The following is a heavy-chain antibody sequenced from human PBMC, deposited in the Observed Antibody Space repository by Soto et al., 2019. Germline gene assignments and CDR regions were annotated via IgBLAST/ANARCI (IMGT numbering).Heavy chain of an antibody. CDR2: INNDGSRT. Sequence: EVQLVESGGGLVQPGGSLRLSCAASGFTFSDYWMHWVRQAPGKGLVWVSRINNDGSRTSYADSVKGRFTISRDNAKSTLYLKMNSLRAEDTAVYYCARVASGYYDSSGSLTWGQGTLVTVSS. D-gene: IGHD3-22*01. V-gene: IGHV3-74*01. J-gene: IGHJ4*02. CDR3: ARVASGYYDSSGSLT. CDR1: GFTFSDYW.